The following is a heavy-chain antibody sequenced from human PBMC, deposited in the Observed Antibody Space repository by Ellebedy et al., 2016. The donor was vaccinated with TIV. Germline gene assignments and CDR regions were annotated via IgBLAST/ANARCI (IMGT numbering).Heavy chain of an antibody. J-gene: IGHJ6*03. V-gene: IGHV3-7*01. CDR3: ARDYELTYMDG. CDR1: GFTFSSYW. Sequence: GGSLRLXXAASGFTFSSYWMSWVRQAPGKGLEWVANMKQDGSDKYYVDSVKGRFTISRDNAKNSLYLQMNSLRAEDTAVYYCARDYELTYMDGWGKGTTVTVSS. D-gene: IGHD1-26*01. CDR2: MKQDGSDK.